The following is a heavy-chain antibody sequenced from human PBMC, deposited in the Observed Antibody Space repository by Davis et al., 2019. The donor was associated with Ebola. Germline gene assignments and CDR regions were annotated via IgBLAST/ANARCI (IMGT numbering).Heavy chain of an antibody. J-gene: IGHJ4*02. CDR1: GFTFRTYG. V-gene: IGHV3-30*02. CDR3: ARATAADY. CDR2: IWYDGSVI. D-gene: IGHD6-13*01. Sequence: GESLKISCAASGFTFRTYGMQWVRQAPGKGLEWVALIWYDGSVIHYGDSVRGRFTISRDNSKNTLYLQMNSLRAEDTAVYYCARATAADYWGQGTLVTVSS.